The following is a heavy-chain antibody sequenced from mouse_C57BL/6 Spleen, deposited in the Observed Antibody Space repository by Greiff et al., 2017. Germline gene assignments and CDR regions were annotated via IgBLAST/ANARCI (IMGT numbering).Heavy chain of an antibody. J-gene: IGHJ3*01. V-gene: IGHV1-18*01. CDR2: INPNNGGT. Sequence: EVQLQQSGPELVKPGASVKIPCKASGYTFTDYNMDWVKQSHGKSLEWIGDINPNNGGTIYNQKFKGKATLTVDKSSSTAYMELRSLTSEDTAVYYCARRRALGRAWFAYWGQGTLVTVSA. CDR1: GYTFTDYN. CDR3: ARRRALGRAWFAY. D-gene: IGHD4-1*01.